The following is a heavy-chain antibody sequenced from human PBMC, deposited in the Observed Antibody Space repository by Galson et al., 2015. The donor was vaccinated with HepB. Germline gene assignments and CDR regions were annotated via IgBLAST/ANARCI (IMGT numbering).Heavy chain of an antibody. CDR3: AKDGGSGLRYLEWVVSGNYFDH. CDR2: VSFGGNNI. J-gene: IGHJ4*02. V-gene: IGHV3-30*04. CDR1: GFTFSDHA. D-gene: IGHD3-3*01. Sequence: SLRLSCAASGFTFSDHAMHWVRQAPGKGLEWVAVVSFGGNNIYYADSVKGRFTVSRENSKNMLYLHMNSLILEDTAIYYCAKDGGSGLRYLEWVVSGNYFDHWGQGSLVTVSS.